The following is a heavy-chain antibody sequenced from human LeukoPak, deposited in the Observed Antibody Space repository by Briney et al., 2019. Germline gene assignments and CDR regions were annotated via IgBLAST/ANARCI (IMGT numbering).Heavy chain of an antibody. CDR1: GGSISSTNW. CDR2: VHLSGRT. V-gene: IGHV4-4*02. CDR3: AREGGPYRPLDY. J-gene: IGHJ4*02. Sequence: PSETLSLTCGVSGGSISSTNWWTWVRQPPWEGLEWIGEVHLSGRTNYNPSLESRVTMSVDMSENHISLKLTTVTAADTAVYYCAREGGPYRPLDYSGQGTLVTVSS.